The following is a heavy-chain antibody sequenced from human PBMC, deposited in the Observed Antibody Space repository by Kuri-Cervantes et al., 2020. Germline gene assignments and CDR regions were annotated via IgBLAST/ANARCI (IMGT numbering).Heavy chain of an antibody. CDR3: AKDGTVGHFDY. V-gene: IGHV3-23*01. CDR1: GFTFSSYS. CDR2: ISGSGGST. D-gene: IGHD4-17*01. Sequence: GESLKISCAASGFTFSSYSMNWVRQAPGKGLEWVSAISGSGGSTYYADSVKGRFTISRDNSKNTLYLQMNSLRAEDTAVYYCAKDGTVGHFDYWGQGTLVTVSS. J-gene: IGHJ4*02.